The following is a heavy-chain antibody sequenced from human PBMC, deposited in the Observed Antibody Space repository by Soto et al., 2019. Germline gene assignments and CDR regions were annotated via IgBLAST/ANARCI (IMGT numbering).Heavy chain of an antibody. CDR3: ARVSRNYYDSSGYYY. V-gene: IGHV3-20*04. Sequence: GGSLRLSCAASVFTFDDYRMSWVRQAPGKGLEWVSGINWNGGSTGYADSVKGRFTISRDNAKNSLYLQMNSLRAEDTALYYCARVSRNYYDSSGYYYWGQGTLVTVSS. CDR2: INWNGGST. CDR1: VFTFDDYR. D-gene: IGHD3-22*01. J-gene: IGHJ4*02.